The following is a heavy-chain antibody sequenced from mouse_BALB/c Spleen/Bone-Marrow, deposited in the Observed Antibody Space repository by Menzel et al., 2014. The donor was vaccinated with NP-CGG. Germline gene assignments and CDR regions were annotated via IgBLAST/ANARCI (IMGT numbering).Heavy chain of an antibody. Sequence: QVQLQQSGPELVKPGASVKMSCKASGYTFTSYVMHWVKQKPGQGLGWIGVINPGSGGINYNEKFKGKATLTADKSSSTAYMQLSSLTSDDSAVYFCARELVRGMDYWGQGTSVTVSS. D-gene: IGHD1-1*01. CDR1: GYTFTSYV. V-gene: IGHV1-54*01. CDR2: INPGSGGI. J-gene: IGHJ4*01. CDR3: ARELVRGMDY.